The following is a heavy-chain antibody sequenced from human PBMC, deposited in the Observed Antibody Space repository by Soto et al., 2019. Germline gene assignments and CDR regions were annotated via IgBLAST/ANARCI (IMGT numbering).Heavy chain of an antibody. Sequence: EVQLLESGGGLVQPGGSLRLSCAASGFTFSSYGMTWVRRAPGKGLEGVSSISASGGSAYYVDSVEGRFTISRDNSRNTLYLQMNSLRAEDTAVYYCAKGWKTGGFDYWGQGILVTVSS. D-gene: IGHD1-1*01. J-gene: IGHJ4*02. CDR3: AKGWKTGGFDY. CDR1: GFTFSSYG. CDR2: ISASGGSA. V-gene: IGHV3-23*01.